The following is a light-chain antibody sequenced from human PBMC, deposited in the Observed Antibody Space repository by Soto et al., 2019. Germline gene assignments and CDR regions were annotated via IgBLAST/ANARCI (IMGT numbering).Light chain of an antibody. CDR2: GAS. CDR3: QQYNNWWT. Sequence: EIVMTQSPATLSASPGERATLSCRASQSVSNNLAWYHQKPGQAPRLLIYGASTMATGIPARFSGSGSATEFTLTISSLQPEDFAVYYCQQYNNWWTFGQGTKVEIK. CDR1: QSVSNN. V-gene: IGKV3-15*01. J-gene: IGKJ1*01.